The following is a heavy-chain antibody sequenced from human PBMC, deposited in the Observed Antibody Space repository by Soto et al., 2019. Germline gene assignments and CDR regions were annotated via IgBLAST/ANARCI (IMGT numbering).Heavy chain of an antibody. CDR2: IYYSGTT. CDR3: AASCVACGGFNYYGMDV. Sequence: SETLSLTCTVSGGSISSGGYYWYWIRQHPGKGLEWIGYIYYSGTTYYSPSLKSRVTISVDTSKNQFSLKLSSVTAADTAVYYCAASCVACGGFNYYGMDVWGQGTTVT. CDR1: GGSISSGGYY. D-gene: IGHD2-21*01. J-gene: IGHJ6*02. V-gene: IGHV4-31*03.